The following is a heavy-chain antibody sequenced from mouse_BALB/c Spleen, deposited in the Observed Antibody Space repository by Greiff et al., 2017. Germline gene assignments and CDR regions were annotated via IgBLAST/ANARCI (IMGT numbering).Heavy chain of an antibody. J-gene: IGHJ2*01. CDR1: GYTFTDYW. D-gene: IGHD2-3*01. CDR3: ARDNDKYFDY. CDR2: IDTSDSYT. V-gene: IGHV1-69*01. Sequence: QVQLQQPGAELVMPGASVKMSCKASGYTFTDYWMHWVKQRPGQGLEWIGAIDTSDSYTSYNQKFKGKATLTVDESSSTAYMQLSSLTSEDSAVYYCARDNDKYFDYWGQGTTLTVSS.